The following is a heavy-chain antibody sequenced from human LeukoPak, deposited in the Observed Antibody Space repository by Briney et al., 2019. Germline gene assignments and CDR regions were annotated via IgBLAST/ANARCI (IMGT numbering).Heavy chain of an antibody. J-gene: IGHJ5*02. Sequence: PSGTLSPTCTVSGYSISSGYYWGWIRKPPGRGLEGFGSFYHSGSTYYNPYLMSQGPISVDTSKNQFSLKLNSVTAADTAVYYCARVREIQRRWFDPWGQGTLVTVSS. V-gene: IGHV4-38-2*02. D-gene: IGHD6-25*01. CDR2: FYHSGST. CDR1: GYSISSGYY. CDR3: ARVREIQRRWFDP.